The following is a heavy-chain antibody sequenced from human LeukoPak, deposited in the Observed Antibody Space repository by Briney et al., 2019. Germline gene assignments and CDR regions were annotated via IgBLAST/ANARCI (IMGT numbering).Heavy chain of an antibody. D-gene: IGHD4-11*01. CDR3: ARTTRVTPDGRAEYFED. V-gene: IGHV4-59*03. CDR2: KSGAGRD. Sequence: SETLSLTCTVSGVSIRTYYWSWLRQPPGKGLEWIGYKSGAGRDLYNPSLKSRVTISVDASENQFPLSLRSVTAADTAMYYCARTTRVTPDGRAEYFEDWGQGTLVIVSS. CDR1: GVSIRTYY. J-gene: IGHJ1*01.